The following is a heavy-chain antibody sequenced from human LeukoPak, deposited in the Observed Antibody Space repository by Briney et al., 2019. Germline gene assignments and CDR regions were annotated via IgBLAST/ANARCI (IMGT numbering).Heavy chain of an antibody. CDR2: ISSSSSTI. V-gene: IGHV3-48*04. CDR1: GFTFSSYS. CDR3: ARDFWSGYGLIY. D-gene: IGHD3-3*01. J-gene: IGHJ4*02. Sequence: PGGSLRLSCAASGFTFSSYSMNWVRQAPGKGLEWASYISSSSSTIYYADSVKGRFTISRDNAKNSLYLQMNSLRAEDTAVYYCARDFWSGYGLIYWGQGTLVTVSS.